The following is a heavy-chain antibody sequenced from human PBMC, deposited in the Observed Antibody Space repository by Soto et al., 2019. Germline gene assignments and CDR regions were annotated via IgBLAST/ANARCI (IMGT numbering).Heavy chain of an antibody. CDR3: TRARSSSWDYFYGMDV. D-gene: IGHD6-13*01. V-gene: IGHV1-3*01. Sequence: SVKVCCNASGYTLSGYMIHLVRQAPGQRLEWIGWISVGNGNTEYSQKFQGRVSMTRDTSANTAFMELTTITSEDTALYYCTRARSSSWDYFYGMDVWGQGTTVTVSS. CDR1: GYTLSGYM. J-gene: IGHJ6*02. CDR2: ISVGNGNT.